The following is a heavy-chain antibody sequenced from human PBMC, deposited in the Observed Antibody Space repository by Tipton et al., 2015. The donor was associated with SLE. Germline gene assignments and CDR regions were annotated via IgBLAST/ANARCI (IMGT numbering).Heavy chain of an antibody. CDR3: AREVPGGANYFDY. Sequence: GSLRLSCAASGFTVSSNYMSWVRQAPGKGLEWVSVIYSGGSTYYADSVKGRFTISRDNSKNTLYLQMNSLRAEDTAVYYCAREVPGGANYFDYWGQGALVTVSS. CDR1: GFTVSSNY. J-gene: IGHJ4*02. D-gene: IGHD3-10*01. CDR2: IYSGGST. V-gene: IGHV3-53*01.